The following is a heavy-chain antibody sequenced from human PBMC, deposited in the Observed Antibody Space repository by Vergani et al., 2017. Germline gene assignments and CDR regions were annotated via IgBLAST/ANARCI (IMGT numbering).Heavy chain of an antibody. CDR2: ISYDGSNK. CDR1: GFTFSSYA. Sequence: QVQLVESGGGVVQPGRSLRLSCAASGFTFSSYAMHWVRQAPGKGLEWVAVISYDGSNKYYADSVKGRFAISKDNSKTTLYLQMNSLRAEDTAVYYCAGASSGCGLDFWGQGTLVTVSS. D-gene: IGHD6-19*01. V-gene: IGHV3-30*09. J-gene: IGHJ4*02. CDR3: AGASSGCGLDF.